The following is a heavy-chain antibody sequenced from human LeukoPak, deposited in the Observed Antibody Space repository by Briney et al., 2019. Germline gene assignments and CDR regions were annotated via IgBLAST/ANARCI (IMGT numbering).Heavy chain of an antibody. CDR3: AKAIGGSYYWYFDL. D-gene: IGHD3-10*01. CDR1: GFTFSDYY. Sequence: PGGSLRLSCTTSGFTFSDYYMSWIRQAPGKGLEWVSYISSSGSTIYYADSVKGRFTISRDNAKNSLYLQMNSLRAEDTAVYYCAKAIGGSYYWYFDLWGRGTLVTVSS. V-gene: IGHV3-11*01. J-gene: IGHJ2*01. CDR2: ISSSGSTI.